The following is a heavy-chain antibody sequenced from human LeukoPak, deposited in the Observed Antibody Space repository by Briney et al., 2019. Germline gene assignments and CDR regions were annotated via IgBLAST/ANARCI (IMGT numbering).Heavy chain of an antibody. CDR3: ARLYGSGSYYRRSFDY. V-gene: IGHV4-59*08. CDR1: GGSISSYH. J-gene: IGHJ4*02. D-gene: IGHD3-10*01. CDR2: IYYSGST. Sequence: PSETLSLTCTVSGGSISSYHWSWVRQPPGKGLEWIGYIYYSGSTNYNPSLKSRVTISVDTSKNQFSLKLSSVTAADTAVYYCARLYGSGSYYRRSFDYWGQGTLVTVSS.